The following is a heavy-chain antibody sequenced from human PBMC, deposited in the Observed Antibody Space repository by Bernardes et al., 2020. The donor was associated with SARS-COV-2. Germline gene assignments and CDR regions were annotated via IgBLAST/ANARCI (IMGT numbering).Heavy chain of an antibody. CDR2: INQDGSRT. V-gene: IGHV3-74*01. J-gene: IGHJ5*01. D-gene: IGHD3-16*01. CDR3: TGDTFGEYDT. Sequence: GESLLLSCAAFRFTFSNFWMHWIRQVPGKGLVWVSRINQDGSRTDYADSVKGRFTISRDNARNTLFLQMNSLRVDDTAVYFCTGDTFGEYDTWGQGTLVT. CDR1: RFTFSNFW.